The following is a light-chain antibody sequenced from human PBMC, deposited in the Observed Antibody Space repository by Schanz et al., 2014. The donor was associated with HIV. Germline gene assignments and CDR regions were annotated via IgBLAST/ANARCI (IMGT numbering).Light chain of an antibody. V-gene: IGLV2-14*03. Sequence: QSALTQPPSASGSPGQSVTISCTGTSSDVGGYNYVSWHQQHPGKAPKLMIYDVTDRPSGVSNRFSGSKSANSASLTISGLQAEDEADYYCSSKATGGRAPFVFGGGTKLTVL. J-gene: IGLJ2*01. CDR1: SSDVGGYNY. CDR2: DVT. CDR3: SSKATGGRAPFV.